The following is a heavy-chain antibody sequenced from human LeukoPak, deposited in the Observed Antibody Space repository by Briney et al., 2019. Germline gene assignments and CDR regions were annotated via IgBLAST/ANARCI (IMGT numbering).Heavy chain of an antibody. V-gene: IGHV3-23*01. CDR1: GFTFSSYA. Sequence: GGSLRLSCAASGFTFSSYATSWVRQAPGKGLEWVSAISGGGGSTYYADSVKGRFTISRDNSKNTLYLQMNSLGAEETAVYYCAKVRQLVRGAFDIWGQGTMVTVSS. J-gene: IGHJ3*02. D-gene: IGHD6-13*01. CDR3: AKVRQLVRGAFDI. CDR2: ISGGGGST.